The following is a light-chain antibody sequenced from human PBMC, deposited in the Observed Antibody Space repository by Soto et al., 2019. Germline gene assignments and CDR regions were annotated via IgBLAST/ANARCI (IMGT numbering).Light chain of an antibody. V-gene: IGKV3-20*01. CDR2: YAS. Sequence: EIGWTRSPGSLSLCPGERATLSCRARQTVGRNYVAWFHQKPGQDARLLIYYASTRAHGTPDKFGGNGSGTDFTLTISRLETEDYAVYYCQQYANSTTNFGQGTRLESK. J-gene: IGKJ5*01. CDR1: QTVGRNY. CDR3: QQYANSTTN.